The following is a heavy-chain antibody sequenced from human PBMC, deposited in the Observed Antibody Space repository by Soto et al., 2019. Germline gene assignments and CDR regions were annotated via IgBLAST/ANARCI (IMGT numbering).Heavy chain of an antibody. CDR2: IYYSGST. Sequence: QVQLQESGPGLVKPSETLSLTCTVSGGSISSYYWSWIRQPPGKGLEWIGYIYYSGSTNYNPSLKSRVTISVDTSKNQFSLKLSAVTAADTAVYYCARDYAFDIWGQGTMVTVSS. CDR1: GGSISSYY. J-gene: IGHJ3*02. V-gene: IGHV4-59*01. CDR3: ARDYAFDI.